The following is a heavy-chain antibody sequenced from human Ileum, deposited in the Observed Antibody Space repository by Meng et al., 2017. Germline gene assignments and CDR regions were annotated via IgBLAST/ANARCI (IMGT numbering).Heavy chain of an antibody. CDR2: IHHSGTT. CDR1: GASISTSNL. V-gene: IGHV4-4*02. Sequence: QVQLQESGPVLVKPSGTLSLTCAVSGASISTSNLWNWVRQPPGKGLEWIGEIHHSGTTNYNPSLKSRVTISLDKSKNQFSLELRSVTAADTAVYYCARHDYGDPTAAFDYWGQGTLVTVSS. D-gene: IGHD4-17*01. J-gene: IGHJ4*02. CDR3: ARHDYGDPTAAFDY.